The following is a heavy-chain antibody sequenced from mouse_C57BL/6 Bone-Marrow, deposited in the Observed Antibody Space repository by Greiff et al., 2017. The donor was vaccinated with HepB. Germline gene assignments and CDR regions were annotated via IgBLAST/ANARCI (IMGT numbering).Heavy chain of an antibody. V-gene: IGHV2-9-1*01. J-gene: IGHJ4*01. Sequence: VQLVESGPGLVAPSQSLSITCTVSGFSLTSYAISWVRQPPGTGLEWLGVIWTGGGTNYNSALKSRLSISKDNSKSQVFLKMNSLQTDDTARYYCARNPLHPHEEYYAMDYWGQGTSVTVSS. CDR2: IWTGGGT. CDR1: GFSLTSYA. D-gene: IGHD1-2*01. CDR3: ARNPLHPHEEYYAMDY.